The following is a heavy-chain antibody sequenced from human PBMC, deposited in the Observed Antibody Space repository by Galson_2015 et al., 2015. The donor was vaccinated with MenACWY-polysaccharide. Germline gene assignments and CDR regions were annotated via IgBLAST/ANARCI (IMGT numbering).Heavy chain of an antibody. CDR1: GFTFSSYW. CDR2: IKRDESDGSGT. CDR3: ARVQGGYSNDWHHPYYFDY. J-gene: IGHJ4*02. Sequence: SLRLSCAASGFTFSSYWMSWVRQAPGKGLEWVAHIKRDESDGSGTSYAGSVKGRFTISRDNAKNTLHLQMSSLRAEDTAVYYCARVQGGYSNDWHHPYYFDYWGQGTLVTVSS. D-gene: IGHD6-13*01. V-gene: IGHV3-7*01.